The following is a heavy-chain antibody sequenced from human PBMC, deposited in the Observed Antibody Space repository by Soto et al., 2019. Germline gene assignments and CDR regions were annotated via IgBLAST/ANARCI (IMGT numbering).Heavy chain of an antibody. V-gene: IGHV1-69*12. CDR1: GGTFSSYA. J-gene: IGHJ4*02. CDR2: IIPIFGTA. D-gene: IGHD4-17*01. CDR3: ARSPHDYGDFRPWY. Sequence: QVQLVQSGAEVKKPGSSVKVSCKASGGTFSSYAISWVRQAPGQGLEWMGGIIPIFGTANYAQKFQGRVTITADESTSTAYMERSSLRAEDTVVYYCARSPHDYGDFRPWYWGQGTLVTVSS.